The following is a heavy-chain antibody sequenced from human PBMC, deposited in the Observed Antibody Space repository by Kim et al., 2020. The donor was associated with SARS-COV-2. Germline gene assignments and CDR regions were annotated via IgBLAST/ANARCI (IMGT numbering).Heavy chain of an antibody. CDR1: GGSISSSSYY. D-gene: IGHD6-19*01. CDR3: ARRYSSGWRLEAFDI. Sequence: SETLSLTCTVSGGSISSSSYYWGWIRQPPGKGLEWIGSIYYSGSTYYNPSLKSRVTISVDTSKNQFSLKLSSVTAADTAVYYCARRYSSGWRLEAFDIWGQGTMVTVSS. CDR2: IYYSGST. V-gene: IGHV4-39*01. J-gene: IGHJ3*02.